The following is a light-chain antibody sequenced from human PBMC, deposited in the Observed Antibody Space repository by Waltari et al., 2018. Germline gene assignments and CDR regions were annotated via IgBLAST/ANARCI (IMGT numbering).Light chain of an antibody. Sequence: DIQMTQSPFSLSTSVGDRVTITCRASQDIRNSLAWYQQKPGKAPKLLLYATSTLESGVPSRFSGSGSGTDYTLTLSSLQPEDFATYYCQQYYTTLLTFGGGTRVEIK. V-gene: IGKV1-NL1*01. CDR1: QDIRNS. CDR2: ATS. J-gene: IGKJ4*01. CDR3: QQYYTTLLT.